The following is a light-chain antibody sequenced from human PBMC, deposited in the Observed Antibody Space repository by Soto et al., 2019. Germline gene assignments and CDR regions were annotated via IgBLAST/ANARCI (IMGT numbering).Light chain of an antibody. J-gene: IGLJ1*01. CDR3: SSYTTSSTRV. CDR1: SSDLGIYNY. CDR2: EVT. Sequence: QSIALSCSGSSSDLGIYNYVSCYQQHPGKVPKLIIFEVTNRPSGVSNRFSGSKSGNTASLTISGLQAEDEADYYCSSYTTSSTRVFGTGTKVPV. V-gene: IGLV2-14*01.